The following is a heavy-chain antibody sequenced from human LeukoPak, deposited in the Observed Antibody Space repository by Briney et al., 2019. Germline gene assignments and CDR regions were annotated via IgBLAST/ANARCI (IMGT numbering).Heavy chain of an antibody. Sequence: ASVKVSCKASAYTFNSYLLHWVRQAPGQGLEWMGTIDPSGGSTGYAQKFQGRVTLTRDTSTNTVYMELSSLTSDDTAVYYCARDLGLRGVTNWFDPWGQGILVTVSS. J-gene: IGHJ5*02. CDR2: IDPSGGST. V-gene: IGHV1-46*02. D-gene: IGHD3-10*01. CDR3: ARDLGLRGVTNWFDP. CDR1: AYTFNSYL.